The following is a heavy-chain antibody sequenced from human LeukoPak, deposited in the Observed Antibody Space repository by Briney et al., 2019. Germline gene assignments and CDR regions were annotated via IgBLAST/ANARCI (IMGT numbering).Heavy chain of an antibody. CDR1: GSTFTGSY. V-gene: IGHV1-2*02. CDR2: IKPNRGGT. CDR3: ARWDSSGDCIDY. Sequence: ASVKVSCNASGSTFTGSYMHWVRQAPGQRLEWMVWIKPNRGGTNCEQDFQGRVTMTRDTSISTAFMELSRLRSDDTAVYYCARWDSSGDCIDYWGQGALVTVSS. D-gene: IGHD6-19*01. J-gene: IGHJ4*02.